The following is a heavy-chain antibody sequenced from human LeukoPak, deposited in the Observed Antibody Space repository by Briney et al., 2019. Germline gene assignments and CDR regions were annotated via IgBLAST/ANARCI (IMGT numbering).Heavy chain of an antibody. V-gene: IGHV1-46*01. CDR1: GYTFTSYY. Sequence: AASVKVSCKASGYTFTSYYMHWVRQAPGQGLEWMGIINPSGGSTSYAQKFQGRVTITADESTSTAYMELSSLRSEDTAVYYCASGGPGIAAAGAWFDPWGQGTLVTVSS. CDR2: INPSGGST. D-gene: IGHD6-13*01. CDR3: ASGGPGIAAAGAWFDP. J-gene: IGHJ5*02.